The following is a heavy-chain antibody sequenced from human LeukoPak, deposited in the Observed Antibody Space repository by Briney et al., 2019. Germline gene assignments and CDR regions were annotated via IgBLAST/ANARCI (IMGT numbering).Heavy chain of an antibody. V-gene: IGHV3-21*01. CDR3: AELGITMIGGV. D-gene: IGHD3-10*02. J-gene: IGHJ6*04. Sequence: PGGSLRLSCAASGFTFNRYSMNWVRQAPGKGLEWVSSISSSSYIYYADSVKGRFTISRDNAKNSLYLQMNSLRAEDTAVYYCAELGITMIGGVWGKGTTVTISS. CDR2: ISSSSYI. CDR1: GFTFNRYS.